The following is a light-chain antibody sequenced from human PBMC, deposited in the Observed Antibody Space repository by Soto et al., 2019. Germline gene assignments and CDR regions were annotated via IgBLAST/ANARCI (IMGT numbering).Light chain of an antibody. CDR3: SSYAGSNAFVI. Sequence: QSALTQPPSASGSLGQSVTISCTGTASDIGGYKYVSWYQQHPGQAPKLIIYEVTQRPSGVPDRFSGSKSDNTASLTVSGLQPEDEGDYYCSSYAGSNAFVIFGGGTKLTVL. J-gene: IGLJ2*01. CDR2: EVT. CDR1: ASDIGGYKY. V-gene: IGLV2-8*01.